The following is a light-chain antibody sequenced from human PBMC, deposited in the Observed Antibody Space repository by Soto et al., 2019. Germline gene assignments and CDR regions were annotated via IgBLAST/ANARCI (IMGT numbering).Light chain of an antibody. V-gene: IGLV2-14*01. CDR3: SSYTSSDTLV. CDR2: DVN. CDR1: SSDVGYSNH. J-gene: IGLJ3*02. Sequence: QSAPTQPASVSGSPGQSITISCTGASSDVGYSNHVSWYQQHPGKVPKLIIYDVNNRPSGVSDRFSGSKSGNTASLTISGLQSEDAGDYYCSSYTSSDTLVFGGGTKRTVL.